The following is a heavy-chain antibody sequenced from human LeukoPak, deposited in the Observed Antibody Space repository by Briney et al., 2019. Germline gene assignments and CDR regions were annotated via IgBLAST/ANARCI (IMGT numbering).Heavy chain of an antibody. CDR1: GGSISNYY. Sequence: SETLSLTCTVSGGSISNYYWNWIRQPPGKRLEWIGYIYNSGNTNYNPSLKSRVTISVDTSKNQVSLKVNSVTAADTAVYYCAREGGFYRPLDYTGQGTLVTVSS. V-gene: IGHV4-59*01. J-gene: IGHJ4*02. CDR3: AREGGFYRPLDY. CDR2: IYNSGNT. D-gene: IGHD3-3*01.